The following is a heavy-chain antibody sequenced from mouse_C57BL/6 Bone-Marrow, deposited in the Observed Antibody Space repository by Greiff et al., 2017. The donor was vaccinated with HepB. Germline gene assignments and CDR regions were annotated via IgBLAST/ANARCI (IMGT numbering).Heavy chain of an antibody. V-gene: IGHV5-4*01. CDR1: GFTFSSYA. J-gene: IGHJ2*01. D-gene: IGHD1-1*01. Sequence: EVHLVESGGGLVKPGGSLKLSCAASGFTFSSYAMSWVRQTPEKRLEWVATISDGGSYTYYPDNVKGRFTITRDNAKNNLYLQMSHLKSEDTAMYYCAREPGYYYGSSYFDYWGQGTTLTVSS. CDR2: ISDGGSYT. CDR3: AREPGYYYGSSYFDY.